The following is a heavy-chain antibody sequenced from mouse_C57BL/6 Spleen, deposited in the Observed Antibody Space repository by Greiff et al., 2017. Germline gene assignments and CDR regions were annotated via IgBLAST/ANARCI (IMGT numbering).Heavy chain of an antibody. J-gene: IGHJ4*01. CDR2: IYPGDGDT. CDR3: AKVIDGYYLYDYDMDY. V-gene: IGHV1-82*01. CDR1: GYAFSSSW. D-gene: IGHD2-3*01. Sequence: VQLQQSGPELVKPGASVKISCKASGYAFSSSWMNWVKQRPGKGLEWIGRIYPGDGDTNYNGKFKGKATLTADKSSSTAYMQLSSLTSEDSAVYFCAKVIDGYYLYDYDMDYWGQGTSVTVSS.